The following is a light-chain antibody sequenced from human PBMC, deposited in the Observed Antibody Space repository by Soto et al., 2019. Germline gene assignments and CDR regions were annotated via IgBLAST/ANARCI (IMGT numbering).Light chain of an antibody. CDR2: EVG. CDR1: IRDVCGYIY. V-gene: IGLV2-14*01. Sequence: LTQPGSVSGSPAQSLNISCIGNIRDVCGYIYVSWYQQHPGKAPKLMIYEVGSRPSGVSNRFSGSKYGNAASLTISRLQAEDEADYYGSSYTSSSTFYVFGTGTKVTVL. J-gene: IGLJ1*01. CDR3: SSYTSSSTFYV.